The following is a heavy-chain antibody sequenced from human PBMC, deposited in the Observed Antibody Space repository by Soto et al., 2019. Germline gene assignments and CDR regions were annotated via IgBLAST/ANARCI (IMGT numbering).Heavy chain of an antibody. CDR3: AKDDPTGDYYDSSGYPFDY. CDR2: ISGSGGST. J-gene: IGHJ4*02. Sequence: PGGSLRLSCAASGFTFSSYAMSWVRQAPGKGLEWVSAISGSGGSTYYADSVKGRFTISRDNSKNTLYLQMNSLRAEDTAVYYCAKDDPTGDYYDSSGYPFDYWGQGTLVTVSS. D-gene: IGHD3-22*01. V-gene: IGHV3-23*01. CDR1: GFTFSSYA.